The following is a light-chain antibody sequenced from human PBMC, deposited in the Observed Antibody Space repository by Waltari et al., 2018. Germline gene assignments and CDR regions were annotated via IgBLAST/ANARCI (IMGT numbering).Light chain of an antibody. CDR1: QSVSSY. J-gene: IGKJ4*01. CDR2: EAS. V-gene: IGKV3-11*01. CDR3: QQRSNWPLT. Sequence: EIVLTQSPATLSLSPGERATLSCRASQSVSSYLAWYQQKPGQAPRLLIYEASNRATGIPAGFRGSWSGTDFTLTISSLGPEDFAVYYCQQRSNWPLTFGGGTKVEIK.